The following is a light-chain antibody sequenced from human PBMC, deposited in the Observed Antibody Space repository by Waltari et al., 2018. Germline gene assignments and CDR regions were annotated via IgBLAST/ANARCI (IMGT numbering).Light chain of an antibody. CDR1: SSTSGNNV. J-gene: IGLJ3*02. CDR2: TYH. Sequence: QSVLIQPPSASGTPGQRVTIYCSGSSSTSGNNVVNWYQQVPGTAPKLLIYTYHERPSGVPDRFSGSKSGTSASLAINGLQSEDEADYYCTSWDESLNGWVIGGGTKLPVL. V-gene: IGLV1-44*01. CDR3: TSWDESLNGWV.